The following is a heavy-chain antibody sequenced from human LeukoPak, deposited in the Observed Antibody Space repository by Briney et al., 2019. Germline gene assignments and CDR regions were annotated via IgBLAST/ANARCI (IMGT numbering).Heavy chain of an antibody. Sequence: SETLSLTCAVYGGSFSGYYWSWIRQPPGKGLEWIGEINHSGSTNYNPSLKSRVTISVDTSKNQFSLKLSSVTAADTAVYYCARLGWFGDRGAFDIWGQGTMVTVSS. V-gene: IGHV4-34*01. J-gene: IGHJ3*02. CDR2: INHSGST. CDR1: GGSFSGYY. D-gene: IGHD3-10*01. CDR3: ARLGWFGDRGAFDI.